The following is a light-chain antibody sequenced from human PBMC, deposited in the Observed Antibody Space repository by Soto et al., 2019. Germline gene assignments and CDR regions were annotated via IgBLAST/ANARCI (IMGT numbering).Light chain of an antibody. V-gene: IGKV3-20*01. J-gene: IGKJ1*01. Sequence: ETVLTQSPGTLSLSPGDRATLSCRASQSVTNTYLAWYQQKPGQAPRLLIYSASYRATGIPDRFSGSGSGTDFTLTITRLEPEDFAVYYCQQYGSSVWTFGQGTKVDIK. CDR1: QSVTNTY. CDR3: QQYGSSVWT. CDR2: SAS.